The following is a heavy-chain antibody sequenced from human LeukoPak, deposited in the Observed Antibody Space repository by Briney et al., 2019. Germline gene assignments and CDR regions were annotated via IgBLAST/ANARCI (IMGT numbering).Heavy chain of an antibody. D-gene: IGHD2-2*02. CDR2: FSGSTGST. Sequence: GGSLRLSCAASGFTFSSYGMNWARQAPGKGLEWVSGFSGSTGSTHYADSVKGRFTISRDNSRDTLSLQMNSLRGEDTAVYYCARGGMRGKISYTYYYMDVWGKGTTVTVSS. CDR1: GFTFSSYG. CDR3: ARGGMRGKISYTYYYMDV. J-gene: IGHJ6*03. V-gene: IGHV3-23*01.